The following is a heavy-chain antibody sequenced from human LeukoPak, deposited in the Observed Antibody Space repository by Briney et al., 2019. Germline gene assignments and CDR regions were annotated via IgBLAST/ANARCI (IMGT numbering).Heavy chain of an antibody. J-gene: IGHJ3*02. CDR3: AREGYCSSTSCLNAFEI. D-gene: IGHD2-2*01. CDR1: GGSFSGYY. CDR2: INHSGST. V-gene: IGHV4-34*01. Sequence: SETLSLTCAVYGGSFSGYYWSWIRQPPGKGLEWIGEINHSGSTNYNPSLKSRVIMSLDTSKNQFSLKLSSVTAADTAVYYCAREGYCSSTSCLNAFEIWGQGTMVTVSS.